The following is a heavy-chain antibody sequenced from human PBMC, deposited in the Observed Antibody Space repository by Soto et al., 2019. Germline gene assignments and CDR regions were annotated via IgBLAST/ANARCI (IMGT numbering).Heavy chain of an antibody. J-gene: IGHJ4*02. CDR1: GGSISSYY. CDR2: IYYNGNT. D-gene: IGHD1-26*01. Sequence: SETLSLTCTVSGGSISSYYWSWIRQPPGKGLKWIGYIYYNGNTNYNPSLKSRVTISVDTSKNLFSLKLSSVTAADTAVYYCARGLISGSHYSGGWYYFDSWGQGTQVTVSS. CDR3: ARGLISGSHYSGGWYYFDS. V-gene: IGHV4-59*12.